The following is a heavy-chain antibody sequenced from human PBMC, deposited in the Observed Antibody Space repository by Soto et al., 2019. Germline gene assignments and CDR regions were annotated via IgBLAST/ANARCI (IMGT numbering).Heavy chain of an antibody. CDR3: ARALTGTTATDYYYYYYMDV. D-gene: IGHD1-7*01. J-gene: IGHJ6*03. CDR2: IYYSGST. V-gene: IGHV4-59*01. CDR1: GGSISSYY. Sequence: SETLSLTCTVSGGSISSYYWSWIRQPPGKGLEWIGYIYYSGSTNYNPSLKSRVTISVDTSKNQFSLKLSSVTAADTAVYYCARALTGTTATDYYYYYYMDVWGKGTTVTVSS.